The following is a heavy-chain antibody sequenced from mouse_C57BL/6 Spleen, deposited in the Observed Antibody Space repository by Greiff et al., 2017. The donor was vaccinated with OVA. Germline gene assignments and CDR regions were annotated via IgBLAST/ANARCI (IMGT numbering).Heavy chain of an antibody. V-gene: IGHV5-6*01. D-gene: IGHD4-1*01. J-gene: IGHJ1*03. CDR1: GFTFSSYG. CDR3: ARSGTQYFDV. CDR2: ISSGGSYT. Sequence: EVHLVESGGDLVKPGGSLKLSCAASGFTFSSYGMSWVRQTPDKRLEWVATISSGGSYTYYPDSVKGRFTISRDNAKNTLYLQMSSLKSEDTAMYYCARSGTQYFDVWGTGTTVTVSS.